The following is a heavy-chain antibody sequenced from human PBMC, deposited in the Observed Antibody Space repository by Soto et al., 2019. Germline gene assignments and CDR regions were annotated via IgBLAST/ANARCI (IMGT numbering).Heavy chain of an antibody. CDR3: ARNSRGYIYGYYFDS. CDR2: IYYTGTT. V-gene: IGHV4-61*01. D-gene: IGHD5-18*01. Sequence: TSETLSLTCTVFGGSGXNGSDYWSWLRQQPGKGLEWIGYIYYTGTTNYNPSLKSHVTISVDTSKNQFSLKVKSVSTADTAVYFCARNSRGYIYGYYFDSWGQGTLVTVSS. CDR1: GGSGXNGSDY. J-gene: IGHJ4*02.